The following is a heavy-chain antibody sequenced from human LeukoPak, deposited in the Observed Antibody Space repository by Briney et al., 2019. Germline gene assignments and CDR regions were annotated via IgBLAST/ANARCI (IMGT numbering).Heavy chain of an antibody. CDR1: VYTFTRSD. V-gene: IGHV1-8*01. CDR3: ARGRSGLAAAGTYDY. J-gene: IGHJ4*02. Sequence: WAPVKVSCKASVYTFTRSDIIWVRQAAGQGLEWMGWINPNSGRTGYAQKFQGRVTMTANTSISTAYMELSSLRFDDTAVYYCARGRSGLAAAGTYDYWGQGTLITVSS. D-gene: IGHD6-13*01. CDR2: INPNSGRT.